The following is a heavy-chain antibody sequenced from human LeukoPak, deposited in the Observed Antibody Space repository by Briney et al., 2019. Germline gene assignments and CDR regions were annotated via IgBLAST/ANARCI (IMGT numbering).Heavy chain of an antibody. CDR3: AGDRRLDGDPGYMDV. V-gene: IGHV1-69*13. CDR2: IIPIFGTA. D-gene: IGHD4-17*01. CDR1: GGTFSSYA. J-gene: IGHJ6*04. Sequence: GASVKVSCKASGGTFSSYAISWVRQAPGQGLEWMGGIIPIFGTATYAQTYQGRVTITADESTSTAYMELSSLKSEDTAVYYCAGDRRLDGDPGYMDVWGKGTTVSISS.